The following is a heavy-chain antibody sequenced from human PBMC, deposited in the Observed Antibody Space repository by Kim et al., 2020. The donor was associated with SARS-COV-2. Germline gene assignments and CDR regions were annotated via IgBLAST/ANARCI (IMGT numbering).Heavy chain of an antibody. V-gene: IGHV4-59*01. D-gene: IGHD1-26*01. J-gene: IGHJ3*02. CDR3: ARVTSGSYDAFDI. Sequence: YHPALAPRVTIAVHKSKNPFALKLSSVTAADTAVYYCARVTSGSYDAFDIWGQGTMVTVSS.